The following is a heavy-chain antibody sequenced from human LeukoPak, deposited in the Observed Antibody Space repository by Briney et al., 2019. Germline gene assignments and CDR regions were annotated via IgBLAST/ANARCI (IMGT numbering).Heavy chain of an antibody. D-gene: IGHD3-22*01. V-gene: IGHV3-48*03. CDR1: GFTFSSYE. CDR3: ARVFMVDSSGYLDY. J-gene: IGHJ4*02. Sequence: QPGGSLRLSCAASGFTFSSYEMNWVRQAPGKGLEWVSYISSSGSTIYYADSVKGRFTISRDNAKNSLYLQMNSLRAEDTAVYYCARVFMVDSSGYLDYWGQGTLVTVSS. CDR2: ISSSGSTI.